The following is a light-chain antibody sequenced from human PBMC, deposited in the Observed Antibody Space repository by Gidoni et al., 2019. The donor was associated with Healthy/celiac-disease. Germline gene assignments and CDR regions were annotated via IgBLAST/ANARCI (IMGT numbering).Light chain of an antibody. Sequence: SYVLPPPPSVSVPPGKPARITCGGNNIGSKSVHWYQQKPGQAPVLVVYDDIDRTSGIPGGFSGSNGGNTANLTISRVEAGDEDDYYCQVWDSSSDHPGWVFGGGTKLTVL. CDR3: QVWDSSSDHPGWV. CDR2: DDI. CDR1: NIGSKS. V-gene: IGLV3-21*03. J-gene: IGLJ3*02.